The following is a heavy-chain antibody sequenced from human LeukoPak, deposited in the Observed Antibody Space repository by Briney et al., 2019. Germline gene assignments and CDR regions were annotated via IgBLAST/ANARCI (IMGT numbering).Heavy chain of an antibody. J-gene: IGHJ4*02. Sequence: GGSLGLSCAASGFTFSNAWMNWVRQAPGKGLEWVGRIKSKTDGGTTDYAAPVKGRFTISRDDSKNTLYLQMNSLKTEDTAVYYCTTESLRTVTTHTLRGPFDYWGQGTLVTVSS. V-gene: IGHV3-15*07. CDR1: GFTFSNAW. CDR2: IKSKTDGGTT. CDR3: TTESLRTVTTHTLRGPFDY. D-gene: IGHD4-17*01.